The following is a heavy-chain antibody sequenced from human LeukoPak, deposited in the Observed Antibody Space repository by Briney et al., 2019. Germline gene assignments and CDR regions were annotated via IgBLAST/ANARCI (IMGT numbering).Heavy chain of an antibody. CDR3: AGTDSRGYYFNS. CDR2: IYYSGST. V-gene: IGHV4-59*06. CDR1: GGSISSYY. Sequence: PSETLSLTCTVSGGSISSYYWSWIRQPPGKGLEWIGYIYYSGSTYYNPSLKSRVTISVDTSKNQFSLKLSSVTAADTAVYYCAGTDSRGYYFNSWGQGTLVTVSS. J-gene: IGHJ4*02. D-gene: IGHD3-22*01.